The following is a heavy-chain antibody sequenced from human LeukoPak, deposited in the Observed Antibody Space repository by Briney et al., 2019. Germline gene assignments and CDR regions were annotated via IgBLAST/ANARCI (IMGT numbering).Heavy chain of an antibody. V-gene: IGHV3-48*04. Sequence: GGSLRLSCAASGFTFSSYSMNWVRQAPGKGLEWVSYISSSSSTTYYADSVKGRFTISRDNAKNSLYLQMNSLRAEDTAVYYCATWRGYCSGGSCYPFDYWGQGTLVTVSS. CDR3: ATWRGYCSGGSCYPFDY. CDR1: GFTFSSYS. J-gene: IGHJ4*02. CDR2: ISSSSSTT. D-gene: IGHD2-15*01.